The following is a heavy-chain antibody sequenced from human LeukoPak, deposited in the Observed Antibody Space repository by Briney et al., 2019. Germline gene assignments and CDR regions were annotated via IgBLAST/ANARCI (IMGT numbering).Heavy chain of an antibody. CDR1: GFTFSSYA. J-gene: IGHJ6*02. Sequence: GGSLRLSCAASGFTFSSYAMHWVRQAPGKGLEWVAVRSYDGSNKYYADSVKGRFTISRDNSKNTLYLQMNSLRAEDTAVYYCARDMTPITMVRGVTLPYYYGMDVWGQGTTVTVSS. V-gene: IGHV3-30-3*01. CDR3: ARDMTPITMVRGVTLPYYYGMDV. CDR2: RSYDGSNK. D-gene: IGHD3-10*01.